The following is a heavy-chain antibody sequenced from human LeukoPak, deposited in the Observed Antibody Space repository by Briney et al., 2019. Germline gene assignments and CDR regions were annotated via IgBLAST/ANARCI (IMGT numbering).Heavy chain of an antibody. CDR1: GFTFSSYG. V-gene: IGHV3-30*02. CDR3: AKVWYSSSWQRLMDV. D-gene: IGHD6-13*01. J-gene: IGHJ6*03. Sequence: PGGSLRLSCAASGFTFSSYGMHWVRQAPGKGLEWVAFIRYDGSNKYYADSVKGRFTISRDNSKNTLYLQMNSLRAEDTAVYYCAKVWYSSSWQRLMDVWGKGTTVTISS. CDR2: IRYDGSNK.